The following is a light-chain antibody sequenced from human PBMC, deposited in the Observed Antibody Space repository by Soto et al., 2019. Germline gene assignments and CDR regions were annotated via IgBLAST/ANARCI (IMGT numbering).Light chain of an antibody. Sequence: DIVMTQSPDSLAVSLGERATINCQSSQSVLYSSNNKNYLAWYQQKPGQPPKLLIYWASTRESGLPDRFSGSGSGTDFTLTISSLQAGDVAVYYCQQYYSTPPTFGQGTKLEIK. CDR3: QQYYSTPPT. CDR1: QSVLYSSNNKNY. J-gene: IGKJ2*01. CDR2: WAS. V-gene: IGKV4-1*01.